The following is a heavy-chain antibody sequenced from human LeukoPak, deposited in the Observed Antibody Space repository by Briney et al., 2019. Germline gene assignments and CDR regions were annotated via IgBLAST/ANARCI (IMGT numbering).Heavy chain of an antibody. CDR3: ARGHRYGYDYFDY. J-gene: IGHJ4*02. CDR1: GYTFTSYG. D-gene: IGHD5-18*01. CDR2: MNPNSGNT. V-gene: IGHV1-8*02. Sequence: ASVKVSCKASGYTFTSYGITWVRQAPGQGLEWMGWMNPNSGNTGYAQKFQGRVTMTRNTSISTAYMELSSLGSEDTAVYYCARGHRYGYDYFDYWGQGTLVTVSS.